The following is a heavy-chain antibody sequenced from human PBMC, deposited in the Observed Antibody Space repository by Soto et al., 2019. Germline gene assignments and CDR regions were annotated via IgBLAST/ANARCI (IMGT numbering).Heavy chain of an antibody. CDR1: GGSIRDYF. Sequence: QVQLQESGPGLVKPSETLSLTCTVSGGSIRDYFWTWIRQPPGKGLEWIGYIYYSGRTNYNPSLKSRVAISLDTSKHPCSLQLRSVTAADTAVYYCARVGGDDFGDSGGVAYWGQGTLVTVSS. J-gene: IGHJ4*02. CDR3: ARVGGDDFGDSGGVAY. V-gene: IGHV4-59*01. CDR2: IYYSGRT. D-gene: IGHD4-17*01.